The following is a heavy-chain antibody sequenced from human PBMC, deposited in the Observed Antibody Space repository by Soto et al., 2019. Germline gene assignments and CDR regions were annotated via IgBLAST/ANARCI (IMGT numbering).Heavy chain of an antibody. CDR1: GDTFTSYY. CDR3: ARSSGGNFGIIIEGSNWFDP. J-gene: IGHJ5*02. CDR2: INPHGGST. D-gene: IGHD3-3*01. V-gene: IGHV1-46*01. Sequence: QVRLVQSGAEVRRPGASVKVSCKAPGDTFTSYYLNWVRQAPGHGLEWMGVINPHGGSTKYAQKFQGRVTLTRDTSRSTVYMELSSLKSDDTAIYYCARSSGGNFGIIIEGSNWFDPWGQGTLVTVSS.